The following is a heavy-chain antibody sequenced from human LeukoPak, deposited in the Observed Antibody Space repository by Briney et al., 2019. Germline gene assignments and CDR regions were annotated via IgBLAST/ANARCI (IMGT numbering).Heavy chain of an antibody. CDR3: TGGSGWYSPDY. V-gene: IGHV3-15*01. CDR2: IKSKTDGGTT. J-gene: IGHJ4*02. CDR1: GFTFSIAW. Sequence: GGSLRLSCAASGFTFSIAWMTWVRQAPGKGLEWVGRIKSKTDGGTTDYAAPVKGRFTISRDDSKNTLYLQMNSLKTEDTAVYYCTGGSGWYSPDYWGQGTLVTVSS. D-gene: IGHD6-19*01.